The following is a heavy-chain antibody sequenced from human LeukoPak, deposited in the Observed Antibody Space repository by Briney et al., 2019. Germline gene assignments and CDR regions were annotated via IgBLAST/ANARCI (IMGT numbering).Heavy chain of an antibody. J-gene: IGHJ5*02. Sequence: GGSLRLSCEGSAFIFSGHWMNWVRQTPGKGLEWVASIKEDGSERQYVDSVKGRFSISRDNTKGSLFLQLNSLRAEDTAVYYCASNSYGYDNWFDPWGQGTLVTVSS. CDR3: ASNSYGYDNWFDP. CDR1: AFIFSGHW. CDR2: IKEDGSER. D-gene: IGHD5-18*01. V-gene: IGHV3-7*03.